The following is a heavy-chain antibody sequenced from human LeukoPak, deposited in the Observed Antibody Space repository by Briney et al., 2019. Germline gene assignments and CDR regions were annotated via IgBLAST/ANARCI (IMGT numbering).Heavy chain of an antibody. CDR1: GGTVSRYT. V-gene: IGHV1-69*04. CDR3: ARDYYDSSGFWFDP. D-gene: IGHD3-22*01. CDR2: IIPILGIA. J-gene: IGHJ5*02. Sequence: GSSVKVSCKASGGTVSRYTISWVRQAPGQGLEWMGRIIPILGIANYAQKFQGRVTITADKSTSTAYMELSSLRSEDTAVYYCARDYYDSSGFWFDPWGQGTLVTVSS.